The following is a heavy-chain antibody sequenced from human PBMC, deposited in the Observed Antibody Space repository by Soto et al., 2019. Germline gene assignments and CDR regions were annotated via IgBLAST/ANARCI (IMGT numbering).Heavy chain of an antibody. CDR1: GYSFTSYW. J-gene: IGHJ6*02. V-gene: IGHV5-51*01. D-gene: IGHD5-18*01. CDR3: ARDVDTAMGTLSGMDV. Sequence: GESLKISCKGSGYSFTSYWIGWVRQMPGKGLEWMGIIYPGDSDTRYSPSFQGQVTITADESTSTAYMELSSLRSEDTAVYYCARDVDTAMGTLSGMDVWGQGTTVTVSS. CDR2: IYPGDSDT.